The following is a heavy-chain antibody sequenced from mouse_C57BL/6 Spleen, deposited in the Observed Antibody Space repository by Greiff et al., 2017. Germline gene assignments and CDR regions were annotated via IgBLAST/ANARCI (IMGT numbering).Heavy chain of an antibody. CDR2: ISDGGSYT. CDR3: ARIYDDYDVLGGYFDV. Sequence: EVKLMESGGGLVKPGGSLKLSCAASGFTFSSYAMSWVRQTPEKRLEWVATISDGGSYTYYPDNVKGRFTISRDNAKNNLYLQMSHLKSEDTAMYYCARIYDDYDVLGGYFDVWGTGTTVTVSS. J-gene: IGHJ1*03. V-gene: IGHV5-4*03. CDR1: GFTFSSYA. D-gene: IGHD2-4*01.